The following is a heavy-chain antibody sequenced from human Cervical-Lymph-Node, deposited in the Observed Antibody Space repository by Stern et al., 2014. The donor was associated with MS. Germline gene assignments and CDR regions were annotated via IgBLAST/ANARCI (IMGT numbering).Heavy chain of an antibody. J-gene: IGHJ4*02. D-gene: IGHD3-16*01. CDR3: AREGEKASTTAFDS. Sequence: QLVQSGGGAVQPGKSLRLSCAASGFTFRNYAMHWVRQAPGKGLEWVAVISHDGNEKYYADSLRGRFTISRDNSRNTLYLQMNSLGADDTAVYYCAREGEKASTTAFDSWGQGTLVTVS. CDR2: ISHDGNEK. CDR1: GFTFRNYA. V-gene: IGHV3-30*01.